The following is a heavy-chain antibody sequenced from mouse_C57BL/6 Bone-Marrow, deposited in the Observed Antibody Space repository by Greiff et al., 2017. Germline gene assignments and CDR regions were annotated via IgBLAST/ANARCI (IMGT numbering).Heavy chain of an antibody. Sequence: QVQLQQPGAELVKPGASVKMSCKASGYTFTSYWITWVKQRPGQGLEWIGDIYPTSGRTNYNEKFKSKAILTVDTSANTAYMQLRSLTSEDSAVFDCARSCPLGRSVDYWGQGTTLTVSS. D-gene: IGHD4-1*01. CDR1: GYTFTSYW. J-gene: IGHJ2*01. V-gene: IGHV1-55*01. CDR2: IYPTSGRT. CDR3: ARSCPLGRSVDY.